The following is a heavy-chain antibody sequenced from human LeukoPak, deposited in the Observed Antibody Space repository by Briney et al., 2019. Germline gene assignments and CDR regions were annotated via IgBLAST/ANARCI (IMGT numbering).Heavy chain of an antibody. V-gene: IGHV3-7*01. CDR3: AREYQRITIFGVVSNLMDV. CDR1: GFTFSSYW. J-gene: IGHJ6*03. CDR2: INQDGSEK. Sequence: GGSLRLSCAASGFTFSSYWMSWVRQAPGKGLEWVANINQDGSEKYYVDSVKGRFTISRDNAKNSLYLQMNSLRAEDTAVYYCAREYQRITIFGVVSNLMDVWGKGTTVTVSS. D-gene: IGHD3-3*01.